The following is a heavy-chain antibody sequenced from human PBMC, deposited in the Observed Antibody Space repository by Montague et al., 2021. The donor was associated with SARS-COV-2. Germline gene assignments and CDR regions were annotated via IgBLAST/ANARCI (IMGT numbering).Heavy chain of an antibody. V-gene: IGHV4-39*01. J-gene: IGHJ3*01. CDR1: GGSISSSSYY. Sequence: SETLSLTCTVSGGSISSSSYYWVWIRQPPGKGLDWIGSIYYSGSTYYNPSLKSRVTISVDTSQNQLSLNLSSVTAADTALYYCASPTYYYDSSGSDAFDVWGQGTMVTVSS. CDR3: ASPTYYYDSSGSDAFDV. CDR2: IYYSGST. D-gene: IGHD3-22*01.